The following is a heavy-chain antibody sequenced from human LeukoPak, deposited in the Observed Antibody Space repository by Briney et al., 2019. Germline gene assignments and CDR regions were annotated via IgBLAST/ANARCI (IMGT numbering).Heavy chain of an antibody. D-gene: IGHD6-19*01. J-gene: IGHJ6*02. CDR2: INHSGST. CDR1: GGSFSGYY. CDR3: ARGGRQWLVRQYYYYGMDV. V-gene: IGHV4-34*01. Sequence: PSETLSLTCAVYGGSFSGYYWSWIRQPPGKGLEWIGEINHSGSTNYNPSLKSRVTISVDTSKNQFSLKLSSVTAADTAVYYCARGGRQWLVRQYYYYGMDVWGQGTTVTVSS.